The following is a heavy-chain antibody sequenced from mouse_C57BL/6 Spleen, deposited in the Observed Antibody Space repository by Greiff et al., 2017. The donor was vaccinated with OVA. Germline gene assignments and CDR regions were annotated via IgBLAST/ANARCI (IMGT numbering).Heavy chain of an antibody. D-gene: IGHD1-2*01. CDR3: ASLRRGEDFDY. J-gene: IGHJ2*01. CDR1: GYTFTSYW. V-gene: IGHV1-61*01. CDR2: IYPSDSET. Sequence: VQLQQSGAELVRPGSSVKLSCKASGYTFTSYWMDWVKQRPGQGLEWIGNIYPSDSETPYNQKFKDKATLTVDKSSSTAYMQLSSLTSEDSAVYYCASLRRGEDFDYWGQGTTLTVSS.